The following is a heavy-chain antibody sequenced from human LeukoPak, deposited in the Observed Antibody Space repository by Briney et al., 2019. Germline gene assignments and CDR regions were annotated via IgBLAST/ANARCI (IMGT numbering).Heavy chain of an antibody. D-gene: IGHD3-10*01. J-gene: IGHJ4*02. Sequence: GGSLRLSCAASGFTFSSYGMHWVRQAPGKGLEWVAFIRYDGSNKYYADSVKGRFTIFRDNSKNTLYLQMNSLRAEDTAVYYCAKDATMVRGVADFIDYRGQGTLVTVSS. V-gene: IGHV3-30*02. CDR3: AKDATMVRGVADFIDY. CDR2: IRYDGSNK. CDR1: GFTFSSYG.